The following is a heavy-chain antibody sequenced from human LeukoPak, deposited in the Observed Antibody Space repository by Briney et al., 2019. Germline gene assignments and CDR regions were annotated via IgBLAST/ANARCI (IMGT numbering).Heavy chain of an antibody. CDR3: VRVPVGGWGDY. D-gene: IGHD6-19*01. Sequence: SETLSLTCTVSGGSISSYYWSWIRQPPGKGLERIGYIYYSGSPNYNTSLKRRVTISLDTSKNQFSLKLTSVTAADTAVYYCVRVPVGGWGDYWGQGTLVTVSS. CDR2: IYYSGSP. J-gene: IGHJ4*02. V-gene: IGHV4-59*01. CDR1: GGSISSYY.